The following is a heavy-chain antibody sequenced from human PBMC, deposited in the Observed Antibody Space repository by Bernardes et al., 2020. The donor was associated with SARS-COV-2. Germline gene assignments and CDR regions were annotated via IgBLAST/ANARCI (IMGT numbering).Heavy chain of an antibody. J-gene: IGHJ6*02. CDR3: VKDGERGYDMDV. V-gene: IGHV3-48*02. Sequence: GGSLRVSCVASGFSFSSYPMNWVRQAPGRGLEWVSYISANSRTKNYGDSMKARFSISRDNAKNSLFLQMNSLRDEDTAVYYCVKDGERGYDMDVWGQGTTVTVSS. D-gene: IGHD3-10*01. CDR1: GFSFSSYP. CDR2: ISANSRTK.